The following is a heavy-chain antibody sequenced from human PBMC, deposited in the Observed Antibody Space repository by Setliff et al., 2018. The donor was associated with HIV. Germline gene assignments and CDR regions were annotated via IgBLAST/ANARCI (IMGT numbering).Heavy chain of an antibody. CDR2: INRGGST. CDR1: GGSFSDYY. Sequence: SETLSLTCAVYGGSFSDYYWSWIRQPPGKGLEWIGEINRGGSTNYNPSLKSRVTISLDTFKRQFSLKLSSVTAADTAVYYCARALGYYYDSSGYVDYWGQGTLVTVSS. J-gene: IGHJ4*02. CDR3: ARALGYYYDSSGYVDY. V-gene: IGHV4-34*01. D-gene: IGHD3-22*01.